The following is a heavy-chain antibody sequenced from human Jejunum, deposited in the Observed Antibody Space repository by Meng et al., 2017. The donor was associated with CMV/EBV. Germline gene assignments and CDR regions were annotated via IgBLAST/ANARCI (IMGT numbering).Heavy chain of an antibody. D-gene: IGHD4-11*01. Sequence: FAASGFTFTSSALAWVRQAPGKGLEWVSTSSASGGTTYYADAVMGRFTISRDSSKSTLYLQLNSLRVEDTAVYYCAKQGYRNDLDLWGQGTQVTVSS. CDR1: GFTFTSSA. V-gene: IGHV3-23*01. CDR3: AKQGYRNDLDL. CDR2: SSASGGTT. J-gene: IGHJ5*02.